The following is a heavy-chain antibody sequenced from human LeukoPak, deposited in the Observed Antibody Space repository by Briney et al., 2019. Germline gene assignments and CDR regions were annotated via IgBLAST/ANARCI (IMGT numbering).Heavy chain of an antibody. CDR1: GFTFSSYG. D-gene: IGHD4-11*01. Sequence: GGSLRLSCATSGFTFSSYGMHWVRQAPGKGLEGVAFIRYDGSNKYYADSVKGRFTISRDNSKNTLYLQVNSLRAEDTAVYYCAKEYDYSNYVLGYWGQGTLVTVSS. CDR3: AKEYDYSNYVLGY. J-gene: IGHJ4*02. V-gene: IGHV3-30*02. CDR2: IRYDGSNK.